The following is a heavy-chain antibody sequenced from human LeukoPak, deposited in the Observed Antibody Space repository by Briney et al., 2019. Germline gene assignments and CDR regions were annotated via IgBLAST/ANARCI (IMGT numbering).Heavy chain of an antibody. Sequence: PGGSLRLSCAASGFTFSSYSMNWVRQAPGKGLEWVSYVSSSGGGMLYADSVKGRFTISRDNAKNSLSLQMSSLRAEDTAVYYCARDLYGSGGDAFDIWGQGTMVTVSS. V-gene: IGHV3-48*04. D-gene: IGHD3-10*01. CDR3: ARDLYGSGGDAFDI. J-gene: IGHJ3*02. CDR2: VSSSGGGM. CDR1: GFTFSSYS.